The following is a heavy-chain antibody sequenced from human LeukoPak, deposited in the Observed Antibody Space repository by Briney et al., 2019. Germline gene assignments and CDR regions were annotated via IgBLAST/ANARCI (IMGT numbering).Heavy chain of an antibody. V-gene: IGHV1-2*02. CDR3: ARPSNYVPYGMDV. J-gene: IGHJ6*02. D-gene: IGHD4-11*01. CDR1: GYTFTGYY. CDR2: INPNSGGT. Sequence: ASVKVSCKASGYTFTGYYMHWVRQAPGQGLEWMGWINPNSGGTNYAQKFQGRVTMTRDTSISTAYMELSRLRSDDTAVYYCARPSNYVPYGMDVWGQGTTVTVSS.